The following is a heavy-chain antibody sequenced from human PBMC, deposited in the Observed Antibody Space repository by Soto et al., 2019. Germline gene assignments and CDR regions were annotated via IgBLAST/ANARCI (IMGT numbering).Heavy chain of an antibody. J-gene: IGHJ4*02. Sequence: SLRLSCAASGXTFDDYAIHWVRQAPGKGLEWVSGIIWDSAVIDYAVSVKGRFTIGRDNARNYLYLHMNNLRPEDTALSFCAKDRGSSSWDPIFDFWGRGTLVTVSS. CDR1: GXTFDDYA. V-gene: IGHV3-9*01. CDR3: AKDRGSSSWDPIFDF. D-gene: IGHD6-13*01. CDR2: IIWDSAVI.